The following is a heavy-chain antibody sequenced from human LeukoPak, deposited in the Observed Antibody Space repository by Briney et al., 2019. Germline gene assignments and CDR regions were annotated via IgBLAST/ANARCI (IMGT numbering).Heavy chain of an antibody. J-gene: IGHJ4*02. CDR1: GGSISSGDYY. CDR3: ARAHIAAAGTGFVDY. D-gene: IGHD6-13*01. Sequence: SQTLSLTCTVSGGSISSGDYYWSWIRQPPGTGLEWIGYIYYSGSTYYNPSLKSRVTISVDTSKNQFSLKLSSVTAADTAVYYCARAHIAAAGTGFVDYWGQGTLVTVSS. CDR2: IYYSGST. V-gene: IGHV4-30-4*08.